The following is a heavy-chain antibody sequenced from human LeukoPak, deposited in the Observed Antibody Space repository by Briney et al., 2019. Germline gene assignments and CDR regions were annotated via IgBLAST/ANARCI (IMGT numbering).Heavy chain of an antibody. CDR3: ARGGSYSSSPIDF. Sequence: GGSLRLSCAASGFTFSSYAMSWVRQAPGKGLEWVSAISGSGGSTYYADSVKGRFTISRDNSKNTLYLQMNSLRAEDTAVYYCARGGSYSSSPIDFWGQGTLVTVSS. J-gene: IGHJ4*02. D-gene: IGHD6-13*01. V-gene: IGHV3-23*01. CDR2: ISGSGGST. CDR1: GFTFSSYA.